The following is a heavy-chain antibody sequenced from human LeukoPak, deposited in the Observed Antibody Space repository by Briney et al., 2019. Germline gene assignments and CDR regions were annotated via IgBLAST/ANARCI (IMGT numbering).Heavy chain of an antibody. D-gene: IGHD5-18*01. V-gene: IGHV1-8*03. CDR3: ARDRYSYGQYYFDY. Sequence: GASVKVSCKASGYTFTSYDINWVRQATGQGLEWMGWMNPNSGNTGNAQKFQGRVTITTDESTSTAYMELSSLRSEDTAVYYCARDRYSYGQYYFDYWGQGTLVTVSS. CDR1: GYTFTSYD. CDR2: MNPNSGNT. J-gene: IGHJ4*02.